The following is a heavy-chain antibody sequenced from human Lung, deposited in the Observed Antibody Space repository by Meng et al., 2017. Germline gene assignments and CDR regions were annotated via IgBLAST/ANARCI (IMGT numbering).Heavy chain of an antibody. Sequence: GGSLKISCEVSGFTVSTNYMTWVRQAPGKGLEWVSVIYRGGSIHYADSVKGRFTISGDDSKNTLYLQLNRLRADDTALYFCASSGPYSNFDFWGQGTLVTVSS. CDR2: IYRGGSI. CDR3: ASSGPYSNFDF. D-gene: IGHD2-15*01. J-gene: IGHJ4*02. V-gene: IGHV3-53*01. CDR1: GFTVSTNY.